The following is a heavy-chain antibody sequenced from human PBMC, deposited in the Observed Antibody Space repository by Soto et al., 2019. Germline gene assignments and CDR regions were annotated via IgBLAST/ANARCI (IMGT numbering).Heavy chain of an antibody. Sequence: QVQLVQSGAEVKKPGSSVKVSCKASGGTFSSYTISWVRQAPGQGLEWMGRIIPILGIANYAQKFQGRVTITADKSTSTAYMELSSLRSEDTAVYYCARASGSFGWFDPWGQGTLVTVSS. J-gene: IGHJ5*02. V-gene: IGHV1-69*02. CDR3: ARASGSFGWFDP. CDR1: GGTFSSYT. D-gene: IGHD3-10*01. CDR2: IIPILGIA.